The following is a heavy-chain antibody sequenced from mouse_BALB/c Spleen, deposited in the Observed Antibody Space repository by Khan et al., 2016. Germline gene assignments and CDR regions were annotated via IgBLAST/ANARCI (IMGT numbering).Heavy chain of an antibody. CDR2: ISYSGST. Sequence: VQLQESGPGLVKPSQSLSLTCTVTGYSITSDYAWNWIRQFPGNKLEWMGHISYSGSTSYNPSLKSRISITRDTSKNQFFLQLNSVTTEDTATYYCARGRYYGSRGYFDVWGAGTTVTVSS. D-gene: IGHD1-1*01. CDR1: GYSITSDYA. CDR3: ARGRYYGSRGYFDV. J-gene: IGHJ1*01. V-gene: IGHV3-2*02.